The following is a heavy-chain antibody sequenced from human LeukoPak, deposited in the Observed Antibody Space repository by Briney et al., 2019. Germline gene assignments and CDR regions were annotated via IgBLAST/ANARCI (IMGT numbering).Heavy chain of an antibody. V-gene: IGHV3-33*01. CDR1: GFTFSSYG. CDR3: ARVSLSYYDSSGYFDY. Sequence: PGGSLRLSCAASGFTFSSYGMHWVRQAPGKGLEWVAVIWYDGSNKYYADSVKGRFTISRDNSKNTLYLQMNSLRAEDTAVYYCARVSLSYYDSSGYFDYWGQGTLVTVSS. J-gene: IGHJ4*02. CDR2: IWYDGSNK. D-gene: IGHD3-22*01.